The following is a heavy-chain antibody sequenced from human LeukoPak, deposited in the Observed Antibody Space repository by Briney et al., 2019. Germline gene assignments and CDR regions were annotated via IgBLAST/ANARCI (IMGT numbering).Heavy chain of an antibody. V-gene: IGHV1-69*05. D-gene: IGHD4-17*01. CDR3: ASGGQYGDYVEGFDY. CDR1: GGTFSSYA. Sequence: SVKVSCKASGGTFSSYAISWVRQAPGQGLEWMGGIIPIFGTANYAQKFQGRVTITTDESTSTAYMELSSLRSEDTAVYYCASGGQYGDYVEGFDYWGQGTLVTVSS. J-gene: IGHJ4*02. CDR2: IIPIFGTA.